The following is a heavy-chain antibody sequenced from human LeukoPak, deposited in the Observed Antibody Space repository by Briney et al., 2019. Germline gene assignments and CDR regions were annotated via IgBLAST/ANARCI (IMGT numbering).Heavy chain of an antibody. CDR1: GGSINNTSYY. CDR2: IKQDGSEK. Sequence: ETLSLTCTVSGGSINNTSYYWGWIRQPPGKGLEWVANIKQDGSEKNYVDSVKGRFTISRDNAKNSLYLQMNSLRAEDTAVYYCASGLELDYWGQGTLVTVSS. CDR3: ASGLELDY. J-gene: IGHJ4*02. V-gene: IGHV3-7*03.